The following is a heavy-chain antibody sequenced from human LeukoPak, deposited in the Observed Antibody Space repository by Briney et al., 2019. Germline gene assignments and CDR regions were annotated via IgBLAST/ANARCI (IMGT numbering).Heavy chain of an antibody. J-gene: IGHJ6*03. CDR3: ARGPSSWYYYYYMDV. D-gene: IGHD6-13*01. CDR2: IYYSGST. V-gene: IGHV4-39*07. Sequence: SSETLSLTCTVSGGSISSSSYYWGWIRQPPGKGLEWIGSIYYSGSTYYNPSLKSRVTISVDTSKNQFSLKLSSVTAADTAVYYCARGPSSWYYYYYMDVWGEGTTVTVSS. CDR1: GGSISSSSYY.